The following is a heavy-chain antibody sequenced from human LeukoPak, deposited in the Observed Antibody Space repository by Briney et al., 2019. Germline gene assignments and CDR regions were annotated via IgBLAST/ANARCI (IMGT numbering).Heavy chain of an antibody. CDR3: ARAISGYCSGGSCYSSYYFDY. J-gene: IGHJ4*02. Sequence: SETLSLTCAVYGGSFSGYYWSWIRQPAGKGLEWIGEINHSGSTNYNPSLKSRVTISVDTSKNQFSLKLSSVTAADTAVYYCARAISGYCSGGSCYSSYYFDYWGQGTLVTVSS. CDR2: INHSGST. D-gene: IGHD2-15*01. CDR1: GGSFSGYY. V-gene: IGHV4-34*01.